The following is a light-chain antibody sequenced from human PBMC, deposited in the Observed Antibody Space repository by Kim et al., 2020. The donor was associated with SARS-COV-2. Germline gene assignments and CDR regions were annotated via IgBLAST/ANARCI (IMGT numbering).Light chain of an antibody. CDR3: QAWDSDIHVV. Sequence: SPEQTATITYSAEKMEEKAASWYQQRPGRSPVLVMCEDTKRPSGIPERFSGATSGNTATLTISGAQPLDETDYYCQAWDSDIHVVFGGGTQLTVL. J-gene: IGLJ2*01. CDR1: KMEEKA. V-gene: IGLV3-1*01. CDR2: EDT.